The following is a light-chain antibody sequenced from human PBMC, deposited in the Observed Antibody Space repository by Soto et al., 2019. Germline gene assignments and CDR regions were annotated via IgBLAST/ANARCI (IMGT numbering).Light chain of an antibody. CDR3: AAWDDSLNGYV. Sequence: QSLLTQPPSASGTPGQRVTISCSGGSSNIGTNAVNWYQQLTGTAPKLLIYNNNQRPSGVPDRFSGSKSGTSASLAISGLQSEDEADYYCAAWDDSLNGYVFGTGTKLTVL. CDR2: NNN. CDR1: SSNIGTNA. V-gene: IGLV1-44*01. J-gene: IGLJ1*01.